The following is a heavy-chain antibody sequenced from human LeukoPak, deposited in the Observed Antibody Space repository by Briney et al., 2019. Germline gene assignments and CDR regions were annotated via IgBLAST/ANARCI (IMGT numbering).Heavy chain of an antibody. V-gene: IGHV4-4*07. CDR1: GGSIGSYY. D-gene: IGHD3-10*01. CDR2: IYTSGST. CDR3: ARGRYYYGSGMGFDY. Sequence: SETLSLTCTVSGGSIGSYYWSWIRQPAGKGLEWIGRIYTSGSTNYNPSLKSRVTMSVDTSKNQFSLKLSSVTAADTAVYYCARGRYYYGSGMGFDYWGQGTLVTVSS. J-gene: IGHJ4*02.